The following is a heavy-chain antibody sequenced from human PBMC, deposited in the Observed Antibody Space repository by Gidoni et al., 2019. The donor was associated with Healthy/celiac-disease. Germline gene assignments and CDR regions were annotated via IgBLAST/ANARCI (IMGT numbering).Heavy chain of an antibody. D-gene: IGHD1-1*01. J-gene: IGHJ3*02. CDR1: GGSFSGYY. Sequence: QVQLQQWGAGLLKPSETLSLTCAVYGGSFSGYYWSWSRQPPGKGLEWIGEINHSGSTNYNPSLKSRVTISVDTSKNQFSLKLSSVTAADTAVYYCARGGEAWWTHNWNRDAFDIWGQGTMVTVSS. CDR3: ARGGEAWWTHNWNRDAFDI. V-gene: IGHV4-34*01. CDR2: INHSGST.